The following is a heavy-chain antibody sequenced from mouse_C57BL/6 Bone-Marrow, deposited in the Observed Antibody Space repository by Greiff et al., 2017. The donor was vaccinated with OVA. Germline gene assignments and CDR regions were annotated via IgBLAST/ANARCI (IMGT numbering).Heavy chain of an antibody. V-gene: IGHV3-6*01. D-gene: IGHD4-1*01. CDR3: ARDGETGDAMDY. CDR1: GYSITSGYY. J-gene: IGHJ4*01. Sequence: EVKLVESGPGLVKPSQSLSLTCSVTGYSITSGYYWNWIRQFPGNKLEWMGYISYDGSNNYNPSLKNRISITRDTSKNQFFLKLNSVTTEDTATYYCARDGETGDAMDYWGQGTSVTVSS. CDR2: ISYDGSN.